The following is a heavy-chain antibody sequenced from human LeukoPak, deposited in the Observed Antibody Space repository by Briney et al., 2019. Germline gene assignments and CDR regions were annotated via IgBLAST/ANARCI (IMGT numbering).Heavy chain of an antibody. CDR3: ARGHKAFDI. CDR2: IYYSGYT. J-gene: IGHJ3*02. V-gene: IGHV4-59*01. CDR1: GGSISSYY. Sequence: SETLSLTCTVSGGSISSYYWSWIRQPPGKGLEYIAYIYYSGYTNYNPSLKSRVTISVYTSKTQFSLQLSSVTAADTAIYYCARGHKAFDIWGQGTMATVSS.